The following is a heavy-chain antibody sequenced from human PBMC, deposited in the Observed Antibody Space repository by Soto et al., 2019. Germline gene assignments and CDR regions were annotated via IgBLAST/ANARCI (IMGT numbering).Heavy chain of an antibody. Sequence: SETXSLTCTVSVFASGNIRKFFWCWIRQPPVKVVEFVGSMYSNSSPHYSPYLKNRVRISLDQSKNPFSLKLDAVTASDTAVYPCGTLTAADTGIYGCDYWSQGTRVTVS. CDR1: VFASGNIRKFF. CDR2: MYSNSSP. D-gene: IGHD2-21*02. CDR3: GTLTAADTGIYGCDY. V-gene: IGHV4-39*01. J-gene: IGHJ4*02.